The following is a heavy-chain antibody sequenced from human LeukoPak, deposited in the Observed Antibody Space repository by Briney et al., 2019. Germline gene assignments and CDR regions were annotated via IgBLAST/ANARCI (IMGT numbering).Heavy chain of an antibody. J-gene: IGHJ4*02. V-gene: IGHV3-49*04. D-gene: IGHD2-15*01. CDR1: RFTFSSYS. CDR3: SREPHCSGDSCPPYFFDY. Sequence: GGSLRLSCAASRFTFSSYSMNWVRQAPGKGLEWVGFIRSKTYGGTADYAASVKGRFTISRDDSKSIAYLQMNSLKTEDTAVYYCSREPHCSGDSCPPYFFDYWGQGTLVTVSS. CDR2: IRSKTYGGTA.